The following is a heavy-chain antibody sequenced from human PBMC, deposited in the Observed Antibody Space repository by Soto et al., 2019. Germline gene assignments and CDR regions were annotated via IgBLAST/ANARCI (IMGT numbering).Heavy chain of an antibody. CDR3: ARDLYYDSSGYPIGY. D-gene: IGHD3-22*01. V-gene: IGHV3-74*01. Sequence: GGSLRLSCAASGFTFSSYWMHWVRQAPGKGLVWVSRINSDGSSTSYADSVKGRFTISRDNAKNTLYLQMNSLRAEDTAVYYCARDLYYDSSGYPIGYWGQGNLVTVSS. CDR1: GFTFSSYW. CDR2: INSDGSST. J-gene: IGHJ4*02.